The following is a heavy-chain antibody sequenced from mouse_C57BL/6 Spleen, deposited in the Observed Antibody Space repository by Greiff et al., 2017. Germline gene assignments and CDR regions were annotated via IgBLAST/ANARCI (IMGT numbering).Heavy chain of an antibody. V-gene: IGHV1-22*01. Sequence: VQLQQSGPELVKPGASVKMSCKASGYTFTDYNMHWVKQSHGKSLEWIGYINPNNGGTSYNQKFKGKATLTVNKSSSTAYMELRSLTSEDSAVYYCARKGGDMDYYAMDYWGQGTSVTVSS. D-gene: IGHD1-1*02. CDR1: GYTFTDYN. CDR3: ARKGGDMDYYAMDY. J-gene: IGHJ4*01. CDR2: INPNNGGT.